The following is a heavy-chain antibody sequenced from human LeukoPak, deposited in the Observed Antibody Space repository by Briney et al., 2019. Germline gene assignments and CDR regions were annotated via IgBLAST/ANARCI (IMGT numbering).Heavy chain of an antibody. CDR2: MSDSGGAT. Sequence: GGSLRLSCAASGFTFSIYGMSWVRQAPGKGLDWVSSMSDSGGATYYADSVKGRFTISRDNSKNTLYLQMNSLRAEDTAVYYCAKGVGSSSFWYFDLWGRGTLVTVSS. CDR1: GFTFSIYG. J-gene: IGHJ2*01. D-gene: IGHD6-6*01. CDR3: AKGVGSSSFWYFDL. V-gene: IGHV3-23*01.